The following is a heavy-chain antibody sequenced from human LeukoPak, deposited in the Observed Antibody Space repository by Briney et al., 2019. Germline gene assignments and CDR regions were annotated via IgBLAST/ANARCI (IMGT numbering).Heavy chain of an antibody. J-gene: IGHJ3*02. CDR3: ARGYYRSSWNAFDI. V-gene: IGHV4-39*07. CDR2: IYYSGST. CDR1: GGSISSSSYY. D-gene: IGHD6-13*01. Sequence: SETLSLTCTVSGGSISSSSYYWGWIRQPPGKGLEWIGSIYYSGSTYYNPSLKSRVTISVDTSKNQFSLKLSSVTAADTAVYYCARGYYRSSWNAFDIWGQGTMVTVSS.